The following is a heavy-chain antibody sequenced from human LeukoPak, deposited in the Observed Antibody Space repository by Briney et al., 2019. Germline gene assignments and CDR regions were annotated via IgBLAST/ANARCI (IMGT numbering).Heavy chain of an antibody. V-gene: IGHV3-7*01. Sequence: GGSLRLSCTVSGFTVSTNSMSWVRQAPGKGLEWVANIKHDGSEKYYVDSVKGRFTISRDNAKNSLYLQMNSLRAEDTAVYYCARDRAPYYDFWSGYYGPHGYWGQGTLVTVSS. J-gene: IGHJ4*02. CDR2: IKHDGSEK. CDR1: GFTVSTNS. D-gene: IGHD3-3*01. CDR3: ARDRAPYYDFWSGYYGPHGY.